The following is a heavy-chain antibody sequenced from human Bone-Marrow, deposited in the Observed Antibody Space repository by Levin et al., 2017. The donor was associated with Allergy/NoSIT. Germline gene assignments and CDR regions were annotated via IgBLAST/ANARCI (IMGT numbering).Heavy chain of an antibody. V-gene: IGHV2-5*02. D-gene: IGHD6-13*01. J-gene: IGHJ5*02. CDR3: ARRHPAAAYPGANWFDP. Sequence: SGPTLVKPTQTLTLTCTFSGFSLDTSGVGVGWIRQPPGKALEWLAVIYWDDDKWYNPSPRSRLTITKDTSRNQVVLTMTNMDPVDTATYYCARRHPAAAYPGANWFDPWGQGTLVTVSS. CDR2: IYWDDDK. CDR1: GFSLDTSGVG.